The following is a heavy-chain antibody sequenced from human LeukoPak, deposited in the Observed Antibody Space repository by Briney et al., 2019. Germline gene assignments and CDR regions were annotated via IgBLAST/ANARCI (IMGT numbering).Heavy chain of an antibody. J-gene: IGHJ5*02. CDR3: ARGRSWYGSSGSNWFDP. CDR2: INHSGST. D-gene: IGHD6-13*01. CDR1: GGSFSGYY. Sequence: PSETLSLTCAVYGGSFSGYYWSWIRQPPGKGLEWIGEINHSGSTNYNPSLKSRVTISVDTSKNQFSLKLSSVTAADTAVYYCARGRSWYGSSGSNWFDPWGQGTLVTVSS. V-gene: IGHV4-34*01.